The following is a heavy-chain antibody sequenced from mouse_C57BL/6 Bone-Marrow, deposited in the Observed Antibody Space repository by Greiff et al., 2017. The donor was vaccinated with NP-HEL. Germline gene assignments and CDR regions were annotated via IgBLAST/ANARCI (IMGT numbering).Heavy chain of an antibody. D-gene: IGHD1-1*01. V-gene: IGHV5-9-1*02. CDR2: ISSGGDYI. J-gene: IGHJ4*01. CDR3: TRDNYGSRMDY. Sequence: EVKVEESGEGLVKPGGSLKLSCAASGFTFSSYAMSWVRQTPEKRLEWVAYISSGGDYIYYADTVKGRFTISRDNARNTLYLQMSSLKSEDTAMYYCTRDNYGSRMDYWGQGTSVTVSS. CDR1: GFTFSSYA.